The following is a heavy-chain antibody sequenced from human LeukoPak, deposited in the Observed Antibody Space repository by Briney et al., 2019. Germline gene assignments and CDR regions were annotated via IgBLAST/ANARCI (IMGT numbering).Heavy chain of an antibody. J-gene: IGHJ4*02. CDR1: GFTFRSYA. V-gene: IGHV3-23*01. D-gene: IGHD3-16*01. Sequence: GGSLRLSCAASGFTFRSYAMTWVRQAPGKGLDWVSSVSGSGSTTYFADSVKGRFTISRDNSKSTLYLQMNSLRDDDTAVYFCAKDRGYDYPFRYFDYWGQGTLVTVSS. CDR3: AKDRGYDYPFRYFDY. CDR2: VSGSGSTT.